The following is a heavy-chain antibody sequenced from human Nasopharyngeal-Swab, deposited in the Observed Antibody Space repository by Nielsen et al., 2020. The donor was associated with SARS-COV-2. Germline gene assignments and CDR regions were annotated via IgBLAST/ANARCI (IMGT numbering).Heavy chain of an antibody. Sequence: GGSLRLSCAASGFTFSSYAMSWVRKAQGKGLEWVSAISGSGGSTYYADYVKGRFTISRDNSKNTLYLQMNSLRAEDTAVYYCAKDAASSSSHYYGMDVWGQGTTVTVSS. D-gene: IGHD6-6*01. CDR1: GFTFSSYA. CDR2: ISGSGGST. J-gene: IGHJ6*02. V-gene: IGHV3-23*01. CDR3: AKDAASSSSHYYGMDV.